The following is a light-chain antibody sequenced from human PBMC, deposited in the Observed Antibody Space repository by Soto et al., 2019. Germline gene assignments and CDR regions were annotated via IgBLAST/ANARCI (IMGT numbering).Light chain of an antibody. CDR2: GNS. V-gene: IGLV1-40*01. J-gene: IGLJ3*02. CDR1: SSNIGAGYD. Sequence: QSVLTQPPSVSGAPGQRVTIPCTGSSSNIGAGYDVHWYQQLPGTAPKLLIYGNSNRPSGVPDRFSGSKSGTSASLAITGLRAEDEADYYCQSYDSSLSGGVFGGGTKLTVL. CDR3: QSYDSSLSGGV.